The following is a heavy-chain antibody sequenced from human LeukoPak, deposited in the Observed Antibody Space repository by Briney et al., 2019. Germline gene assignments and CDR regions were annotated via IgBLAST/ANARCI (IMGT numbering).Heavy chain of an antibody. V-gene: IGHV3-7*01. CDR1: GFTFSNYW. CDR2: IKQDGSDK. Sequence: GGSLRLSCAASGFTFSNYWMSWVRQSPGKGLEWVANIKQDGSDKYYLDSVKGRFTISRDSAKNSLYLQMNSLRAEGTAVYYCARERTSLFDYWGQGTLVTVSS. D-gene: IGHD1-7*01. J-gene: IGHJ4*02. CDR3: ARERTSLFDY.